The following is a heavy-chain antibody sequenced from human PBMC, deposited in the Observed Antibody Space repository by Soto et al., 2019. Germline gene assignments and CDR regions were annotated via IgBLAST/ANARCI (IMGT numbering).Heavy chain of an antibody. CDR3: ARAVHTMIQGVRFRVDQ. CDR2: INPNGGGT. J-gene: IGHJ4*02. CDR1: GYTFTAYY. V-gene: IGHV1-2*02. D-gene: IGHD3-10*01. Sequence: ASVKVSCKASGYTFTAYYIHWVRQAPGQGLEWMGWINPNGGGTKYAEKFQGRVTMTRDTSINTAYMELTRLTSDDTAVYYCARAVHTMIQGVRFRVDQWGQGTLVTVSS.